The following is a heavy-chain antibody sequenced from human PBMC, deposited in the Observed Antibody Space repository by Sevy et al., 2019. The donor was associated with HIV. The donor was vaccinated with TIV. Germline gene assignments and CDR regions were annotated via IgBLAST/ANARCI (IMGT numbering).Heavy chain of an antibody. CDR2: ISGPGYGT. CDR3: AKAMNPLPESMLQVNLRSLKGFDV. V-gene: IGHV3-23*01. Sequence: GGCLRLSCAASGFTFNTHAMNWVRQAPGKGLEWISVISGPGYGTNYANSVKGRFTISRDNSKNTLYLQMNSLRDDDTAVYYCAKAMNPLPESMLQVNLRSLKGFDVWGQGTMVTVSS. D-gene: IGHD3-10*02. CDR1: GFTFNTHA. J-gene: IGHJ3*01.